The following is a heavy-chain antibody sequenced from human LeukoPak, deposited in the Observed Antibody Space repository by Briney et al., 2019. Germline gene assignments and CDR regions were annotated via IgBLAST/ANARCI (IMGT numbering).Heavy chain of an antibody. V-gene: IGHV1-18*01. CDR3: ARDGVSLRFLEWLCNWFYP. CDR1: GYTFTSYG. J-gene: IGHJ5*02. D-gene: IGHD3-3*01. Sequence: ASVKVSCKASGYTFTSYGISWVRQAPGQGLEWMGWISAYNGNTNYAQKLQGRVTMTTDTSASTAYMELSSLRSEDTAVYYCARDGVSLRFLEWLCNWFYPWGQGTLVTVSS. CDR2: ISAYNGNT.